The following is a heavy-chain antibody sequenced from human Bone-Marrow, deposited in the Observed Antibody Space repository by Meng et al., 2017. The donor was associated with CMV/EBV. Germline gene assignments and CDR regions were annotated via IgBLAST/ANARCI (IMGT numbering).Heavy chain of an antibody. V-gene: IGHV3-7*01. J-gene: IGHJ4*02. Sequence: GESLKISCAASGFTFSSYWMSWVRQAPGKGLEWVANIKQDGSEKYYVDPVKCRFTISRDNAKNSLDLQMNSLRAEDTAVYYCAREGGYSYGVYFDYWGQGTLVTVSS. CDR3: AREGGYSYGVYFDY. CDR2: IKQDGSEK. D-gene: IGHD5-18*01. CDR1: GFTFSSYW.